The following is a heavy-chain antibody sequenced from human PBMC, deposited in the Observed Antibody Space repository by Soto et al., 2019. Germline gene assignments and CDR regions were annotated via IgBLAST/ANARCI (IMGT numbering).Heavy chain of an antibody. CDR3: AATTVSREGFWSGPHEYFDY. V-gene: IGHV1-18*01. D-gene: IGHD3-3*01. CDR1: GYTFTSYG. CDR2: ISAYNGNT. J-gene: IGHJ4*02. Sequence: ASVKVSCKASGYTFTSYGISWVRQAPGQGLEWMGWISAYNGNTNYAQKLQGRVTMTTDTSTSTAYMELRSLRSDDTAVYYCAATTVSREGFWSGPHEYFDYWGQGTLVTVSS.